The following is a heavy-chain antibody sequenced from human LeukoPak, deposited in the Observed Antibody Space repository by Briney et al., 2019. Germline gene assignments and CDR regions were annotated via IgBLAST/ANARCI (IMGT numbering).Heavy chain of an antibody. D-gene: IGHD2-2*01. Sequence: TGGSLRLSCAASGFTFSSYEMNWVRQAPGKGLEWVSYISSSGSTIYYADSVKGRFTISRDNAKNSLYLQMNSLRAEDTAVYYCARENYCSSTSCYGDRAYYYGMDVWGQGTTVTVSS. V-gene: IGHV3-48*03. CDR2: ISSSGSTI. CDR3: ARENYCSSTSCYGDRAYYYGMDV. J-gene: IGHJ6*02. CDR1: GFTFSSYE.